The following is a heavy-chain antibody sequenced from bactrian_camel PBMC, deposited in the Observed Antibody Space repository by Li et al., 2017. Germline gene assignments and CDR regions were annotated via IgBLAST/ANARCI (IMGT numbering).Heavy chain of an antibody. J-gene: IGHJ6*01. CDR1: GYTYRRSC. CDR2: IYSLGGST. CDR3: AADNPPNGGSWFQGCGFAY. D-gene: IGHD6*01. V-gene: IGHV3S42*01. Sequence: VQLVESGGGSVQAGGSLRLSCAASGYTYRRSCMGWFRQAPGKEREGDAVIYSLGGSTRYADSVKGRFTISQDTAKNAIYLQMNSLKPEDTAVYYCAADNPPNGGSWFQGCGFAYWGQGTQVTVS.